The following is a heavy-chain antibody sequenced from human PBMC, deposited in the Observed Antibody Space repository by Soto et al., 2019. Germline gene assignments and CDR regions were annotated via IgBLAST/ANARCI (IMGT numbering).Heavy chain of an antibody. Sequence: HPGGSLRLSCAASGFTFSDYYMSWIRQAPGKGLEWVGRIRSKANSYATAYAASVKGRFTISRDDSKNTAYLQMNSLKTEDTAVYYCTRQAGGYCSGGSCPDDAFDIWGQGTMVTVSS. CDR3: TRQAGGYCSGGSCPDDAFDI. CDR1: GFTFSDYY. J-gene: IGHJ3*02. V-gene: IGHV3-73*01. D-gene: IGHD2-15*01. CDR2: IRSKANSYAT.